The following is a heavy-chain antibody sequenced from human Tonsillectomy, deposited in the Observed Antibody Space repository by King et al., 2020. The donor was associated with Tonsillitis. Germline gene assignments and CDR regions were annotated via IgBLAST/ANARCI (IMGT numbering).Heavy chain of an antibody. J-gene: IGHJ5*02. D-gene: IGHD6-6*01. Sequence: VQLVESGGGLVQPGGSLRLSCAASGFTFSSYWMSWVRQAPGKGLEWVANIKQDGSEKYYVDSVKGRFTISRDNAKNSLYLQMNSLRAEDTAVYYCARGSPYSSSSDWFDPWGQGTLVTVSS. CDR1: GFTFSSYW. CDR3: ARGSPYSSSSDWFDP. CDR2: IKQDGSEK. V-gene: IGHV3-7*01.